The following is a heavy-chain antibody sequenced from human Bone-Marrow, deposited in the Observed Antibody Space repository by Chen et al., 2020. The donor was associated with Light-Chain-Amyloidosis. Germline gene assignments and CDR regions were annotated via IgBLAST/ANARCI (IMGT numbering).Heavy chain of an antibody. CDR3: ARELDCSGGSCYQEGYGMDV. Sequence: QVQLQESGPGLVKPSQTLSLTCTVSGGSISSGGYYWSWIRQHPGKGLEWIGYIYYSGSTYYNPSLKSRVTISVDTSKNQFSLKLSSVTAADTAVYYCARELDCSGGSCYQEGYGMDVWGQGTTVTVSS. D-gene: IGHD2-15*01. J-gene: IGHJ6*02. CDR2: IYYSGST. CDR1: GGSISSGGYY. V-gene: IGHV4-31*03.